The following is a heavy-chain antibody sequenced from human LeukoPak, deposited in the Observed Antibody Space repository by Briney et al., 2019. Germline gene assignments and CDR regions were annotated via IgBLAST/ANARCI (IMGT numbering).Heavy chain of an antibody. V-gene: IGHV4-39*07. CDR1: GGSISSSSYY. CDR2: IYYSGST. D-gene: IGHD3-22*01. J-gene: IGHJ4*02. Sequence: SEILSLTCTVSGGSISSSSYYWGWIRQPPGKGLEWIGSIYYSGSTYYNPSLKSRVTISVDTSKNQFSLKLSSVTAADTAVYYCARGTYYYDSSGYYYFDYWGQGTLVTVSS. CDR3: ARGTYYYDSSGYYYFDY.